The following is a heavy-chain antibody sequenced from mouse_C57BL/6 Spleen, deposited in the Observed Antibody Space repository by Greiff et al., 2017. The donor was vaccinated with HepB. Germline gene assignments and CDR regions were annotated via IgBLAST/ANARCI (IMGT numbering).Heavy chain of an antibody. D-gene: IGHD3-2*02. J-gene: IGHJ4*01. CDR2: IDPSDSET. Sequence: QVQLQQPGAELVRPGSSVKLSCKASGYTFTSYWMHWVKQRPIQGLEWIGNIDPSDSETHYNQQFKDKATMTVDKSSSTAYMQLSSLTSEYSAVYYCASGGASSDAMDYWGQGTSVTVSS. V-gene: IGHV1-52*01. CDR1: GYTFTSYW. CDR3: ASGGASSDAMDY.